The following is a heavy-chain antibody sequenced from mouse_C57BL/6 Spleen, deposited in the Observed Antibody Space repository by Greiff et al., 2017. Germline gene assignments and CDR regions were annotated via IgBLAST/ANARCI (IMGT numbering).Heavy chain of an antibody. Sequence: QVQLKQSGAELVKPGASVKLSCKASGYTFTEYTIHWVKQRSGQGLEWIGWFYPGSGSIKYNEKFKDKATLTADKSSSTAYMELSRLTSEDAAVYFCARHEEGDHAMDYWGQGTSVTVSS. D-gene: IGHD2-13*01. J-gene: IGHJ4*01. CDR1: GYTFTEYT. V-gene: IGHV1-62-2*01. CDR3: ARHEEGDHAMDY. CDR2: FYPGSGSI.